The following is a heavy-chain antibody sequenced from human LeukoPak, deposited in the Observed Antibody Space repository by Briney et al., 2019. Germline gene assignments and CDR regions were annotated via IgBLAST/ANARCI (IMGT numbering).Heavy chain of an antibody. V-gene: IGHV1-69*13. D-gene: IGHD5-18*01. CDR3: AREGLDTAMVRGIFDY. CDR2: IIPIFGTA. J-gene: IGHJ4*02. CDR1: GGTFSRYA. Sequence: GASVKVSCKASGGTFSRYAISWVRQAPEQGLEWMGGIIPIFGTANYAQKFQGRVTITADESTSTAYMELSSLRSEDTAVYYCAREGLDTAMVRGIFDYWGQGTLVTVSS.